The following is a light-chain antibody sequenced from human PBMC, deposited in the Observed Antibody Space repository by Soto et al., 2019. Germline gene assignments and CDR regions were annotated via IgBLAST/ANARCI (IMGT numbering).Light chain of an antibody. CDR1: QSVDSN. CDR3: QQYNTYYR. CDR2: GAS. Sequence: EIGRTLSPSTLSVSPGDGAALSCRASQSVDSNLAWYQQKPGQTPRLLIYGASTRPTGIPARFSGGGSGTDFTLTISSLQPEDFATYYCQQYNTYYRFGQVTKV. J-gene: IGKJ2*03. V-gene: IGKV3D-15*01.